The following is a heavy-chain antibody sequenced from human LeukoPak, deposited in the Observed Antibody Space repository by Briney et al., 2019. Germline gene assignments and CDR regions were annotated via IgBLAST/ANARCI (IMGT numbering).Heavy chain of an antibody. Sequence: GGSLRLSCAASGFTVSTNYMSWVRQAPGKGLEWVSIIYDSGTTHYADSVKGRFTISRDNAKNSLYLQMNTLRADDTAVYYCARDGFGTGSNWGQGTLVTVSS. CDR1: GFTVSTNY. CDR2: IYDSGTT. J-gene: IGHJ4*02. D-gene: IGHD3-16*01. CDR3: ARDGFGTGSN. V-gene: IGHV3-53*01.